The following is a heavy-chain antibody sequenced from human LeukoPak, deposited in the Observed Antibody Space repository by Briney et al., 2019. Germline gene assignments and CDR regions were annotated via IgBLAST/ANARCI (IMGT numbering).Heavy chain of an antibody. CDR2: IRYDGSNK. CDR1: GFTFSSYW. V-gene: IGHV3-30*02. CDR3: AKDNGPSGWYWGNQKGNWFDP. Sequence: GGSLRLSCAASGFTFSSYWMSWVRQAPGKGLEWVAFIRYDGSNKYYADSVKGRFTISRDNSKNTLYLQMNSLRAEDTAVYYCAKDNGPSGWYWGNQKGNWFDPWGQGTLVTVSS. J-gene: IGHJ5*02. D-gene: IGHD6-19*01.